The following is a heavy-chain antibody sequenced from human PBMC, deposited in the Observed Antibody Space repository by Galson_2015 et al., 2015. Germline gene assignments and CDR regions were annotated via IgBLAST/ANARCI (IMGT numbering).Heavy chain of an antibody. CDR1: GFTFSSYG. V-gene: IGHV3-33*01. CDR2: IWYDGSNK. CDR3: ARDYCSSTSCYYYYGMDV. Sequence: SLRLSCAASGFTFSSYGMHWVRQAPGKGLEWVAVIWYDGSNKYYADSVKGRFTISRDNSKNTLYLQMNSLRAEDTAVYYCARDYCSSTSCYYYYGMDVWGQGTTVTVSS. D-gene: IGHD2-2*01. J-gene: IGHJ6*02.